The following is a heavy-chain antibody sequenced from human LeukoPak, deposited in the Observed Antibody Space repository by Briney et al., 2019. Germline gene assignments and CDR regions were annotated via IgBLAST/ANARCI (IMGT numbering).Heavy chain of an antibody. D-gene: IGHD6-13*01. CDR2: ISYDGSNK. CDR3: ARPPGYSREFDY. V-gene: IGHV3-30-3*01. Sequence: QSGGSLRLSCAASGFTFSSYAMHWVRQAPGKGLEWVAVISYDGSNKYYADSVKGRFTISRDNSKNTLYLQMNSLRAEDTAVYYCARPPGYSREFDYWGQGTLVTVSS. J-gene: IGHJ4*02. CDR1: GFTFSSYA.